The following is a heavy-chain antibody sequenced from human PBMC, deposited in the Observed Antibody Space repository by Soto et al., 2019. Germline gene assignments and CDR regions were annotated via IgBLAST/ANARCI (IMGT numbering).Heavy chain of an antibody. CDR1: GGSISYHY. CDR2: IYNSGST. CDR3: ARLVDSSGYYWYFDY. V-gene: IGHV4-59*05. D-gene: IGHD3-22*01. J-gene: IGHJ4*02. Sequence: SSETLSLTCTVSGGSISYHYWTWIRQSPGKGLEWIGSIYNSGSTYYNPSLKSRVTISVDTSKNQFSLKLSSVTAADTAVYYCARLVDSSGYYWYFDYWGQGTLVTVSS.